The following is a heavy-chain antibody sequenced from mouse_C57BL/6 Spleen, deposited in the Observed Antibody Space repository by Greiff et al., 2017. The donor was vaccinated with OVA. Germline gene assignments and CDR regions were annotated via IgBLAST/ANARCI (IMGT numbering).Heavy chain of an antibody. J-gene: IGHJ4*01. V-gene: IGHV10-1*01. CDR3: VRHYSYAMDY. Sequence: DVQLVESGGGLVQPKGSLKLSCAASGFSFNTYAMNWVRQAPGKGLEWVARIRSKSNNYATYYADSVKDRFTISRDDSESMLYLQMNNLKTEDTAMYYCVRHYSYAMDYWGQGTSVTVSS. CDR2: IRSKSNNYAT. D-gene: IGHD1-1*01. CDR1: GFSFNTYA.